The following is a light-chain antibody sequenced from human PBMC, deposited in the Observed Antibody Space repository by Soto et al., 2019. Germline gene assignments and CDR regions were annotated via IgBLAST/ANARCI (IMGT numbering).Light chain of an antibody. J-gene: IGKJ5*01. CDR1: QSVTTY. Sequence: EIVLTQSPATLSLSPGERATLSCRASQSVTTYLAWYQQKPGQPPRILIYDASTRAAGIPARFSGSGSGTDFTLTISSLEPEDFALYYCQQRKNSITFGQGTRLEI. V-gene: IGKV3-11*01. CDR2: DAS. CDR3: QQRKNSIT.